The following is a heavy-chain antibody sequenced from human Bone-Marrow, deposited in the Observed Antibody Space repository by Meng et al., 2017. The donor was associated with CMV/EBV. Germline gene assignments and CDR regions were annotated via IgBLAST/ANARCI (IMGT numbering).Heavy chain of an antibody. CDR3: AHSLRRASCRGGNCYYFNS. D-gene: IGHD2-15*01. Sequence: TSGVGVAWLLQPTGKPLDWLSLIFWDDDKRYSPSLKHRLTITRGTSKDQVVLTVTNVDPVDTATYYCAHSLRRASCRGGNCYYFNSWGQGTLVTVSS. CDR1: TSGVG. V-gene: IGHV2-5*02. J-gene: IGHJ4*02. CDR2: IFWDDDK.